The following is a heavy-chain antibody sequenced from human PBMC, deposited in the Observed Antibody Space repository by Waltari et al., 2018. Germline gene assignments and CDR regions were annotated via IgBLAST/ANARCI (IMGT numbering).Heavy chain of an antibody. V-gene: IGHV3-53*01. Sequence: EVQLVESGGGLIQPGGSLRLSCAASGFNVRSNYMGWVRQAPGKGLEWVSVIYSDGTTFYADSVKGRFTISRDKTKNTLYFQLNTLRVEDTAVYYCSKIKVTGGRDYYGMDVWGQGTTVTVSS. CDR1: GFNVRSNY. D-gene: IGHD2-21*02. CDR3: SKIKVTGGRDYYGMDV. J-gene: IGHJ6*02. CDR2: IYSDGTT.